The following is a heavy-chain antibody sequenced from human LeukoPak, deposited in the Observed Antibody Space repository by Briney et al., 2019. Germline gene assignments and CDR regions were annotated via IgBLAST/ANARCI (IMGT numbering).Heavy chain of an antibody. CDR2: IYIGGNT. J-gene: IGHJ5*02. V-gene: IGHV3-66*01. D-gene: IGHD2-21*01. Sequence: GGSLRLSCAASGFTVSSNYMSWVRQAPGKGLEWVSVIYIGGNTYYADSVKGRFTISRDNSKNTLYLQLNSLRAEDTAVYYCARIRRFPNWFDPWGQGTLVTVSS. CDR1: GFTVSSNY. CDR3: ARIRRFPNWFDP.